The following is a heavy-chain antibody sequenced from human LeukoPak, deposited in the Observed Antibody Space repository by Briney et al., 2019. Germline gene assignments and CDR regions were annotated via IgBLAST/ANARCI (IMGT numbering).Heavy chain of an antibody. J-gene: IGHJ1*01. CDR3: ARVSGLGMNEYYQH. Sequence: GGSLRLSCEASGLTFSNSWMHWVRQVPGKGLVWVSRINNEGTTISYADSVKGRFTISRDNAENTLYLQMNSLRAEDTAVYYCARVSGLGMNEYYQHWGQGTLVTVAS. CDR1: GLTFSNSW. D-gene: IGHD3-10*01. V-gene: IGHV3-74*01. CDR2: INNEGTTI.